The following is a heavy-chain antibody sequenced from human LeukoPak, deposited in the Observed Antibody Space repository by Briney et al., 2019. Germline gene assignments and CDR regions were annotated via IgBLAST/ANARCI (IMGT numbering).Heavy chain of an antibody. D-gene: IGHD6-13*01. CDR3: ARSLPYGTTWYGRSDF. Sequence: GGSLRLSCAASGFSFDDYWMNWVRQAPGKGLEWVANIKQDGSEKYYLDSVKGRFTISRDNAKDSLYLEMNSLSAEDTAVYYCARSLPYGTTWYGRSDFWGQGTLVTVSS. J-gene: IGHJ4*02. V-gene: IGHV3-7*03. CDR1: GFSFDDYW. CDR2: IKQDGSEK.